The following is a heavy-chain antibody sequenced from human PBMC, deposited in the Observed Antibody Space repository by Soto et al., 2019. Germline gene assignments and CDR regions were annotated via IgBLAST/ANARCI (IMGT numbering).Heavy chain of an antibody. J-gene: IGHJ4*02. CDR1: GFTFSSCA. Sequence: GGSLRLSCAASGFTFSSCAMSWVRQAPGKGLEWVSAISGSGGSTYYADSVKGRFTISRDNSKNTLYLQMNSLRAEDTAVYYCAKEGDIVVVLAADYFDYWGQGTLVTVSS. CDR3: AKEGDIVVVLAADYFDY. V-gene: IGHV3-23*01. D-gene: IGHD2-2*01. CDR2: ISGSGGST.